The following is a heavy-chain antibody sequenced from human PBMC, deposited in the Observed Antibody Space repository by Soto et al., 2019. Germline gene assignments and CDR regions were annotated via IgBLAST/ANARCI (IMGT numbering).Heavy chain of an antibody. CDR3: ATKGGGNYFGFDP. Sequence: PGGSLRLSCAASGFTFSDYYMSWIRQAPGKGLEWVSYISSGGTTIYYADSVKGRFTISRDDAKNSLYLQMSSLRAEDTAVYFCATKGGGNYFGFDPWGQGTLVTVSS. J-gene: IGHJ5*02. CDR1: GFTFSDYY. CDR2: ISSGGTTI. V-gene: IGHV3-11*01. D-gene: IGHD3-10*01.